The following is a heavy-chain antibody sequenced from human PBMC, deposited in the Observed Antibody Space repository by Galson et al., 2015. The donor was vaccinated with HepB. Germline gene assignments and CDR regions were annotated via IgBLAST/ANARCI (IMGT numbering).Heavy chain of an antibody. V-gene: IGHV1-2*06. J-gene: IGHJ6*02. CDR1: GYTFTGYY. D-gene: IGHD6-19*01. CDR2: INPNSGGT. Sequence: SVKVSCKASGYTFTGYYMHWVRQAPGQGLEWMGRINPNSGGTNYAQKFQGRVTMTRDTSISTAYMELSRLRSDDTAVYYCASENSGWYFAYNYYYYGMDVWGQGTTVTVSS. CDR3: ASENSGWYFAYNYYYYGMDV.